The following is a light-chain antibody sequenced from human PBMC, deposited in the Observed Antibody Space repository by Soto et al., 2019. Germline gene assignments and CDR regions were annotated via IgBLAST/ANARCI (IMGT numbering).Light chain of an antibody. V-gene: IGLV2-14*01. Sequence: QSALTQPASVSGSPGQSITISCTGTSSDVGGYNYVSWYQQHPGKAPKLLIYDVTNRPSGVSDRFSGSKSGNTASLTISGLQDEDEADYYCTSYAINITRYIFGTGTKLTVL. CDR2: DVT. CDR3: TSYAINITRYI. J-gene: IGLJ1*01. CDR1: SSDVGGYNY.